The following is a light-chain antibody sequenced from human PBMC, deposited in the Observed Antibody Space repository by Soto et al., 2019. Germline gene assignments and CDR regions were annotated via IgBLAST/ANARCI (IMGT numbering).Light chain of an antibody. CDR1: SSDVGGYNY. CDR2: DVN. J-gene: IGLJ1*01. CDR3: SSYTSSSTLV. Sequence: QSALAQRAAGSGSPGQSIAISCTGTSSDVGGYNYVCWYQQHPGKAPKLMIYDVNIRPSGVSDRFSGSKSGNTASLTISGLQAQDEADYYCSSYTSSSTLVFGTGTKVTVL. V-gene: IGLV2-14*01.